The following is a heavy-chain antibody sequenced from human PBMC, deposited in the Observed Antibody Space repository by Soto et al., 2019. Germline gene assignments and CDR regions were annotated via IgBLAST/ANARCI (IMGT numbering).Heavy chain of an antibody. CDR3: ARQNPYSGSYYGMDV. Sequence: GESLKISCKGSGYSFTSYWISWVRQMPGKGLERMGRIDPSDAYTNYSPSFQGHVTISADKSISTAYLQWSSLKASDTAMYYCARQNPYSGSYYGMDVWGQGTTVTVSS. CDR2: IDPSDAYT. V-gene: IGHV5-10-1*01. J-gene: IGHJ6*02. D-gene: IGHD1-26*01. CDR1: GYSFTSYW.